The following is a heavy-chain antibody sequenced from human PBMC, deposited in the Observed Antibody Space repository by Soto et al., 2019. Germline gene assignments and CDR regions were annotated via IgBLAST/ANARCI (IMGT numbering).Heavy chain of an antibody. CDR3: ARDYYYGMDV. CDR2: IYYSGSI. J-gene: IGHJ6*02. CDR1: GGSISSYY. V-gene: IGHV4-59*01. Sequence: PSETLSLTCTVSGGSISSYYWSWIRQPPGKGLEWIGYIYYSGSINYNPSLKSRVTISVDTSKNQFSLKLSSVTAADTAVYYCARDYYYGMDVWGQGTTVTVSS.